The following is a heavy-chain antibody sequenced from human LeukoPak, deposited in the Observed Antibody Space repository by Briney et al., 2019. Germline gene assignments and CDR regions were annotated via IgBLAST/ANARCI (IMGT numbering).Heavy chain of an antibody. CDR1: GFTFSSYS. CDR2: ISSSSSYI. J-gene: IGHJ3*02. V-gene: IGHV3-21*01. D-gene: IGHD1-7*01. CDR3: ARGITGTTSLDAFDI. Sequence: GGSLRLSCAASGFTFSSYSMNWVRQAPGKGLEWVSSISSSSSYIYYADSVKGRFTISRDNAKNSLYLQMNSLRAEDTAVYYCARGITGTTSLDAFDIWGQGTMVTVSS.